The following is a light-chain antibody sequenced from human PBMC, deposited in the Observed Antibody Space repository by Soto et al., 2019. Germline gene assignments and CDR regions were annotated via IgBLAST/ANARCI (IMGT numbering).Light chain of an antibody. J-gene: IGKJ2*01. Sequence: QLTQSPSSLSASVGDRATITCRASHDISSYLAWYQQKSGKAPKLLIDAASTLESGVPARFSGSGSGTDFTLTISSMQPEDFATYYCQQSDFFPAFGQGTKVEI. V-gene: IGKV1-9*01. CDR2: AAS. CDR1: HDISSY. CDR3: QQSDFFPA.